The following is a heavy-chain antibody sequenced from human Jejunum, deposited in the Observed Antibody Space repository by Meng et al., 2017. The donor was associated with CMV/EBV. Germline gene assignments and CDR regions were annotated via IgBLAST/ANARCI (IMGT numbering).Heavy chain of an antibody. Sequence: FTLSDYTIHWVRQAPGKGLEWVGRIRSKTYSSATAYAASVKGRFIISRDDLKNTAYLQMNSLKTEDTAVYYCTRHSIVVVPAAGFDPWGQGTLVTVSS. J-gene: IGHJ5*02. D-gene: IGHD2-2*01. CDR3: TRHSIVVVPAAGFDP. CDR2: IRSKTYSSAT. V-gene: IGHV3-73*01. CDR1: FTLSDYT.